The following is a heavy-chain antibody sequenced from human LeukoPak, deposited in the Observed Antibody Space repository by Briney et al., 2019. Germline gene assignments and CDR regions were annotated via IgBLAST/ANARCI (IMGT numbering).Heavy chain of an antibody. CDR1: GYTFTGYY. D-gene: IGHD1-26*01. V-gene: IGHV1-46*01. CDR2: INPSGGST. J-gene: IGHJ5*02. CDR3: AREGPLGGSYYVT. Sequence: GASVKVSCKASGYTFTGYYMHWVRQAPGQGLEWMGIINPSGGSTSYAQKFQGRVTMTRDTSTSTVYMELSSLRSEDTAVYYCAREGPLGGSYYVTWGQGTLVTVSS.